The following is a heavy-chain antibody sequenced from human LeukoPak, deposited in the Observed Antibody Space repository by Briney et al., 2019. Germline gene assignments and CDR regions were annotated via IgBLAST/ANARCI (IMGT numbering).Heavy chain of an antibody. Sequence: PGGSLRLSCAASGFTFSSYAMHWVRQAPGKGLEWVAVISYDGSNKYYADSVKGRFTISRDNSKNTLYLQMNSLRSEDTAVYYCARVKGTRRDGYVGFDPWGQGTLVTVSS. J-gene: IGHJ5*02. CDR2: ISYDGSNK. CDR3: ARVKGTRRDGYVGFDP. D-gene: IGHD2-21*01. CDR1: GFTFSSYA. V-gene: IGHV3-30-3*01.